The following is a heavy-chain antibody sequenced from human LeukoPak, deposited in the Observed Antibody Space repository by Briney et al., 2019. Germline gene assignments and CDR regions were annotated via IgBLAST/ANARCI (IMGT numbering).Heavy chain of an antibody. V-gene: IGHV3-23*01. CDR2: ISANGGDT. D-gene: IGHD1-26*01. CDR3: AKASGSGYGKDYFDY. J-gene: IGHJ4*02. Sequence: GGSLRLSCAASGFTLSNFAMGWVRQAPGKGLQWVSLISANGGDTYYADSVKGRFTISTDNSKNTLYLQMNSLRAEDTALYYCAKASGSGYGKDYFDYWGQGTLVTVSS. CDR1: GFTLSNFA.